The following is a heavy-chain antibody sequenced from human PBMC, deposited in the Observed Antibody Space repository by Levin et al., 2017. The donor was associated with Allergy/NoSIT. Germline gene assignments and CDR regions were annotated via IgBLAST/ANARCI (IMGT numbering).Heavy chain of an antibody. V-gene: IGHV3-30-3*01. J-gene: IGHJ6*02. CDR2: ISYDGSNK. D-gene: IGHD6-19*01. Sequence: SCAASGFTFSSYAMHWVRQAPGKGLEWVAVISYDGSNKYYADSVKGRFTISRDNSKNTLYLQMNSLRAEDTAVYYCARRRTVADYYYYYGMDVWGQGTTVTVSS. CDR3: ARRRTVADYYYYYGMDV. CDR1: GFTFSSYA.